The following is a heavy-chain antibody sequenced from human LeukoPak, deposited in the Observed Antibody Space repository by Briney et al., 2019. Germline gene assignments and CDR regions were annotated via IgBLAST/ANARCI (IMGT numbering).Heavy chain of an antibody. J-gene: IGHJ5*02. CDR1: GYTFTSYG. V-gene: IGHV1-18*01. D-gene: IGHD5-18*01. CDR3: ARMVDTGKSNWFDP. CDR2: ISAYNGNT. Sequence: ASVKVSCKASGYTFTSYGISWVRQAPGQGLEWMGWISAYNGNTNYAQKLQGRVTMTTDTSTSTAYMELRSLGSDDTAVYYCARMVDTGKSNWFDPWGQGTLVTVSS.